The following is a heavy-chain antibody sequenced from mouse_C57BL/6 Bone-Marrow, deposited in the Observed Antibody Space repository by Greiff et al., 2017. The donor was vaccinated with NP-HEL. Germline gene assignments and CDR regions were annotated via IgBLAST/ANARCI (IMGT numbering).Heavy chain of an antibody. Sequence: QVQLKQSGPELVKPGASVKISCKASGYAFSSSWMNWVKQRPGKGLEWIGRIYPGDGDTNYNGKFKGKATLTADKSSSTAYVQLSSLTSEDCAVYFCARRRYSYCGSSSWYFDVWGTGTTVTVSS. CDR3: ARRRYSYCGSSSWYFDV. D-gene: IGHD1-1*01. CDR1: GYAFSSSW. CDR2: IYPGDGDT. J-gene: IGHJ1*03. V-gene: IGHV1-82*01.